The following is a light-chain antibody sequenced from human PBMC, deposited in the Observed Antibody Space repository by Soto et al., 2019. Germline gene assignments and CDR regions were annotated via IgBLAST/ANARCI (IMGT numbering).Light chain of an antibody. V-gene: IGKV3-20*01. CDR3: QQYGSSPRT. CDR1: QSVNSSY. Sequence: EIVLTQSPGTLSLSPGERATLSCRASQSVNSSYLAWYQQKPGQAPRLLIYGASSRATGIPDRFSGSGSGTDFTLTISRLEPEDFAVYYCQQYGSSPRTFGQWTKVDIK. J-gene: IGKJ1*01. CDR2: GAS.